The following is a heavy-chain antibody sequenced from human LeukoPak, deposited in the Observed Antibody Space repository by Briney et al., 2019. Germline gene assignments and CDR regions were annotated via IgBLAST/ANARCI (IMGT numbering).Heavy chain of an antibody. Sequence: GGSLTLSCAASGFTISSYWMSWVRQAPGKGLEWVANIKQDGSEKYYVDSVKGRFTISRDSAKNSLYLQMNSLRAEDTAVYYCARYGSGTYLRFDYWGQGTLVTVSS. CDR1: GFTISSYW. CDR2: IKQDGSEK. D-gene: IGHD3-10*01. CDR3: ARYGSGTYLRFDY. V-gene: IGHV3-7*03. J-gene: IGHJ4*02.